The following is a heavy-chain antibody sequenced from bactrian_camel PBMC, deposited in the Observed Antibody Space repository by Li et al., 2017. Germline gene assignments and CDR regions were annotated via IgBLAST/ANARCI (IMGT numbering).Heavy chain of an antibody. Sequence: QLVESGGGSVQAGGSVTLSCVASGFTESGNYVAWIRQAPGKEREGVARIATASGNTYYADSVKGRFTVSLDNAKNTLDLEMTNLKPDDTGMYYCAADGRTVLGFCSGSYWDGTEPTSRGQGTQVTVS. J-gene: IGHJ6*01. D-gene: IGHD2*01. CDR3: AADGRTVLGFCSGSYWDGTEPTS. CDR1: GFTESGNY. CDR2: IATASGNT. V-gene: IGHV3S28*01.